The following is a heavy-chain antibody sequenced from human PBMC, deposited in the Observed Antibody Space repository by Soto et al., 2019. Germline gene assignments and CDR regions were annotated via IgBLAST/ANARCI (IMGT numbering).Heavy chain of an antibody. CDR3: ATNAY. CDR2: INEDGSAK. V-gene: IGHV3-7*01. J-gene: IGHJ4*02. CDR1: GFTFSRNW. Sequence: EVELVESGGGLVQPGESLRLSCVASGFTFSRNWMSWVRQAPGKGPEWVANINEDGSAKSHVDSVKGRFTISRDNAKNSLYLQMNTLRPEDTAVYYCATNAYWGQGILAPVSS.